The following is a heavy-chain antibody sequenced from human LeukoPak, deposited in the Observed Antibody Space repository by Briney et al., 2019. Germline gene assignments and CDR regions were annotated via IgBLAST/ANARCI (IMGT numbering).Heavy chain of an antibody. CDR3: AKERDGHKDGLAH. J-gene: IGHJ4*02. CDR2: IRGAETT. CDR1: GFNFNAYT. D-gene: IGHD5-24*01. Sequence: PGGSLRLSCAASGFNFNAYTMHWVRQAPGKGLEWVSFIRGAETTNHADSVKGRFTVSSDNSKNSLYLQMNSLRAEDTALYYCAKERDGHKDGLAHWGRGTLVTVSS. V-gene: IGHV3-43*01.